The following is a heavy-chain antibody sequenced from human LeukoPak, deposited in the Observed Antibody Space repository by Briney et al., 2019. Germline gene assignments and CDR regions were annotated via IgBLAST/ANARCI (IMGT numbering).Heavy chain of an antibody. D-gene: IGHD6-13*01. CDR3: ARDLSAAGIRGGFDP. V-gene: IGHV4-59*06. CDR2: IYYSGST. CDR1: GASISSYY. J-gene: IGHJ5*02. Sequence: PSETLSLTCTVSGASISSYYWSWIRQHPGKGLEWIGYIYYSGSTYYNPSLKSRVTISVDTSKNQFSLKLSSVTAADTAVYYCARDLSAAGIRGGFDPWGQGTLVTVSS.